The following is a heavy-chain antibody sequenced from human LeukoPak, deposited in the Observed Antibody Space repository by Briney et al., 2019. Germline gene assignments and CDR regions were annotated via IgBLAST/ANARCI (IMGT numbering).Heavy chain of an antibody. CDR1: GGSISSSSYY. CDR2: IYYSGST. J-gene: IGHJ4*02. V-gene: IGHV4-39*02. D-gene: IGHD3-22*01. CDR3: AREPYPYDGELYYFDY. Sequence: SETLSLTCTVSGGSISSSSYYWGWIRQPPGKGLEWIGSIYYSGSTYYNPSLKSRVTISVDTSKNQFSLKLSSVTAADTAVYYCAREPYPYDGELYYFDYWGQGTLVTVSS.